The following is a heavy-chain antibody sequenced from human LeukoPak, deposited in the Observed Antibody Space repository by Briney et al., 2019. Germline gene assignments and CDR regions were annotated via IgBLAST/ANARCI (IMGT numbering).Heavy chain of an antibody. D-gene: IGHD5-18*01. J-gene: IGHJ3*02. CDR2: IYYSGST. V-gene: IGHV4-39*01. Sequence: SETLSLTCTVSGGSISSSSYYWGWIRQPPGKGLEWIGSIYYSGSTYYNPSLKSRVTISVDTSKNQFSLKLSSVTAADTAVYYCARHLGIRDAFDIWGQGTMVTVSS. CDR3: ARHLGIRDAFDI. CDR1: GGSISSSSYY.